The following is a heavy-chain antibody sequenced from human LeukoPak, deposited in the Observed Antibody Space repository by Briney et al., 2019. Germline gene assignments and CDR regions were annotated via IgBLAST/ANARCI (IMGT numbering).Heavy chain of an antibody. CDR1: GGSFSGYY. Sequence: SETLSLTCAVYGGSFSGYYWGWIRQPPGKGLEWIGSIYYSGSTYYNPSLKSRVTISVDTSKNQFSLKLSSVTAADTAVYYCARDRRDRPFLVGATIIDYWGQGTLVTVSS. D-gene: IGHD1-26*01. J-gene: IGHJ4*02. CDR3: ARDRRDRPFLVGATIIDY. CDR2: IYYSGST. V-gene: IGHV4-34*01.